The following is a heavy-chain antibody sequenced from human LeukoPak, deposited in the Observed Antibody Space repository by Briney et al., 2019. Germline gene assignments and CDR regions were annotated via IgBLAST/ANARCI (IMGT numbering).Heavy chain of an antibody. CDR3: ARSALTMVRGVFQH. D-gene: IGHD3-10*01. CDR2: ISYDGSNK. J-gene: IGHJ1*01. Sequence: GRSLRLSCAASGFTFSSYAMHWVRQTPGKGLEWVAVISYDGSNKYYADSVKGRFTISRDNSKNTLHLQMNSLRAEDTAVYYCARSALTMVRGVFQHWGQGTLVTVSS. V-gene: IGHV3-30*04. CDR1: GFTFSSYA.